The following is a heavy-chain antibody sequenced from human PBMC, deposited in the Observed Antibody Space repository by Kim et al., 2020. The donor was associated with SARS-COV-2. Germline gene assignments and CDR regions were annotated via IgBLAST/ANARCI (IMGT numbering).Heavy chain of an antibody. Sequence: ASVKVSCKASGYTFTSYYMHWVRQAPGQGLEWMGIINPSGGSTSYAQKFQGRVTMTRDTSTSTVYMELSSLRSEDTAVYYCARDRGGDSSSWYGHTNWFDPWGQGTLVTVSS. CDR2: INPSGGST. V-gene: IGHV1-46*01. CDR1: GYTFTSYY. D-gene: IGHD6-13*01. J-gene: IGHJ5*02. CDR3: ARDRGGDSSSWYGHTNWFDP.